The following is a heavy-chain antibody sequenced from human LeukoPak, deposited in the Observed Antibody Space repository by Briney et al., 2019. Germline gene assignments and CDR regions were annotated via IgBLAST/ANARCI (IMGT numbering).Heavy chain of an antibody. Sequence: SETLSLTCAVYGGSFSGYYWSWIRQLPGKGLEWIGEINHSGSTNYNPSLKSRVTISVDTSKNQFSLKLSSVTAADTAVYYCARGLKQWLVQRSYFDYWGQGTLVTVSS. D-gene: IGHD6-19*01. J-gene: IGHJ4*02. CDR2: INHSGST. CDR3: ARGLKQWLVQRSYFDY. CDR1: GGSFSGYY. V-gene: IGHV4-34*01.